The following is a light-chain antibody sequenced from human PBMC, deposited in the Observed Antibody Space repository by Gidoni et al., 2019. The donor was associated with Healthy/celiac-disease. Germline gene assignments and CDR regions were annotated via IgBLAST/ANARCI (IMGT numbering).Light chain of an antibody. CDR3: QQSYSTPFT. V-gene: IGKV1-39*01. J-gene: IGKJ3*01. CDR2: AAS. Sequence: DTQMPQSPSSLSASVGDRVTITCRASQSISSYLNWYQQKPGKAPKLLIYAASSLQSGVPSRFSGSGSGTDFTLTISSLQPEDFATYYCQQSYSTPFTFGPGTKVEIK. CDR1: QSISSY.